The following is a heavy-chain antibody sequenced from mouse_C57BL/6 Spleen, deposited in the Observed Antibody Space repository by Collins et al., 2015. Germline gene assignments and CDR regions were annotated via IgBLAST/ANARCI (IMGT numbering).Heavy chain of an antibody. V-gene: IGHV1-26*01. Sequence: EVQLQQSGSELVKPGASVKISCKASGYTFTDYYMNWVKQSHGKSLEWIGDINPNNGGTSYNQKFKGKATLTVDKSSSTAYMELRSLTSEDSAVYYCARLAFDYWGQGTTLTVSS. CDR3: ARLAFDY. CDR1: GYTFTDYY. CDR2: INPNNGGT. J-gene: IGHJ2*01.